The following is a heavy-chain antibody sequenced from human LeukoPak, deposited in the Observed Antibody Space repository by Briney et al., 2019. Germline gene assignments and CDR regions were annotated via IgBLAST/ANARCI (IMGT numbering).Heavy chain of an antibody. D-gene: IGHD3-22*01. CDR3: ASPTRGGYYYY. Sequence: SETLSLTCAVYGGSFSGYYRSWIRQPPGKGLEWIGEINHSGSTNYNPSLKSRVTISVDTSKNQFSLKLSSVTAADTAVYYCASPTRGGYYYYWGQGTLVTVSS. CDR2: INHSGST. CDR1: GGSFSGYY. V-gene: IGHV4-34*01. J-gene: IGHJ4*02.